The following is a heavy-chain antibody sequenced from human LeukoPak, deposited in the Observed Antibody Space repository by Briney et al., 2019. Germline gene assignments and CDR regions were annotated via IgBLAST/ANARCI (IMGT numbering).Heavy chain of an antibody. V-gene: IGHV3-74*01. CDR1: GFTFSSYW. CDR2: INSDGSST. CDR3: ATDTGYSSSWYEGYYYDY. J-gene: IGHJ4*02. Sequence: GGSLRLSCAASGFTFSSYWMHWVRQAPGKGLVWVSRINSDGSSTSYADSVKGRFTISRDNAKNTLYLQMNSLRAEDTAVYYCATDTGYSSSWYEGYYYDYCGQGTLVTVSS. D-gene: IGHD6-13*01.